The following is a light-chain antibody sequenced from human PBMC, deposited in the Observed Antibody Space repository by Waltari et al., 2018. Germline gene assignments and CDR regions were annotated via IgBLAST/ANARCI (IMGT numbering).Light chain of an antibody. CDR2: HAS. CDR3: QKYDFLPAT. CDR1: QGVGKS. J-gene: IGKJ1*01. Sequence: EIVLTQSPGTLSLSPGERATLSCRASQGVGKSFAWYQQRPGQAPRLLLYHASIRATGIPDRFSGSGYGTDFSLTISRLEPEDVAVYYCQKYDFLPATFGQGTTVEIK. V-gene: IGKV3-20*01.